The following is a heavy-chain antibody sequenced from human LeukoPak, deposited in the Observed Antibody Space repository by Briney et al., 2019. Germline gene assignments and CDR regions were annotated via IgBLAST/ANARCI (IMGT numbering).Heavy chain of an antibody. V-gene: IGHV5-51*01. D-gene: IGHD2-2*01. CDR2: IYPGDSDT. CDR3: ARRHVVVPAAWGFDY. J-gene: IGHJ4*02. Sequence: GESLKISCKGSGYSFTSYWIGWVRQMPGKGLEWMGIIYPGDSDTRYSPSFQGQVTISADKSISTAYLQWSSLKASDTAMHYCARRHVVVPAAWGFDYWGQGTLVTVSS. CDR1: GYSFTSYW.